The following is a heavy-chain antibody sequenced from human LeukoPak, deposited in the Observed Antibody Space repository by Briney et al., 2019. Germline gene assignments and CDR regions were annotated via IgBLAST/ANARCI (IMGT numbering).Heavy chain of an antibody. CDR3: ASRVYGLGSFNY. D-gene: IGHD3-10*01. J-gene: IGHJ4*01. CDR2: IYNSGTT. Sequence: SETLSLTCTVSGDSVSSTSYYWDWIRQPPGKGLEWIGSIYNSGTTYYNPSLKSRVTISVDTSKNQFSLKVSSVTAADTAVYYCASRVYGLGSFNYWGQGTLVTVSS. CDR1: GDSVSSTSYY. V-gene: IGHV4-39*01.